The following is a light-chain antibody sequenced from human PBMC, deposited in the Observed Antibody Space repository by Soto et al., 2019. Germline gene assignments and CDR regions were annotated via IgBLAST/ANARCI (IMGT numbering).Light chain of an antibody. Sequence: EIVLTQSPATRSLSPGERSTLSCRASRSISDTLAWYQQKPGQAPRLLIYDASNRATGIPARFSCSGSGTDFNLTISSLEPEDYAVYYGQQRSNWPPRWTFCRGTKVDIK. CDR2: DAS. J-gene: IGKJ1*01. CDR1: RSISDT. CDR3: QQRSNWPPRWT. V-gene: IGKV3-11*01.